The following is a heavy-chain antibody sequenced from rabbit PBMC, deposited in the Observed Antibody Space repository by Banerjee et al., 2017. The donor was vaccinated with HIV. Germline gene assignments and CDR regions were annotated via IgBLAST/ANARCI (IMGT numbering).Heavy chain of an antibody. CDR3: ARDRVVDGGRYYFNL. CDR1: GFDFSSNYY. CDR2: TGAGSSGST. Sequence: QEQLVESGGGLVQPEGSLTLTCTASGFDFSSNYYMCWVRQAPGKGLEWIACTGAGSSGSTYYASWAKGRFTISKTSSTTVTLQMTSLTAADTATYFCARDRVVDGGRYYFNLWGQGTLVTVS. V-gene: IGHV1S45*01. D-gene: IGHD4-1*01. J-gene: IGHJ4*01.